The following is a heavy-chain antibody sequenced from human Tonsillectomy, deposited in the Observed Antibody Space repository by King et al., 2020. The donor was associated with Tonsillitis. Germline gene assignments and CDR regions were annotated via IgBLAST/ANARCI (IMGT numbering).Heavy chain of an antibody. CDR2: IRYDGSNK. V-gene: IGHV3-30*02. CDR1: GFTFSSYG. Sequence: VQLVASGGGVVQPGGSLRLSCAASGFTFSSYGLHWVRQAPGKGLEWVAFIRYDGSNKYYADSVKGRFTISRDTSKNTLYLQMNSLRAEDTAVYYCAKEGWADYDGAGTKAGDDGGKGTLVT. CDR3: AKEGWADYDGAGTKAGDD. D-gene: IGHD3-10*01. J-gene: IGHJ4*02.